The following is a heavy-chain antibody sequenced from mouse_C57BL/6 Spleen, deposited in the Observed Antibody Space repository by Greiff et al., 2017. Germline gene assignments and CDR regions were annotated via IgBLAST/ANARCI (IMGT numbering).Heavy chain of an antibody. CDR1: GYTFTSYW. V-gene: IGHV1-69*01. Sequence: QVQLQQPGAELVMPGASVKLSCKASGYTFTSYWMHWVKQRPGQGLEWIGEIDPSDSYTNYNQKFKGKSTLTVDKSSSTAYMQLSSLTSEDSAVYYCALVADYYAMGYWGKGTSVTVSS. CDR3: ALVADYYAMGY. CDR2: IDPSDSYT. D-gene: IGHD1-1*01. J-gene: IGHJ4*01.